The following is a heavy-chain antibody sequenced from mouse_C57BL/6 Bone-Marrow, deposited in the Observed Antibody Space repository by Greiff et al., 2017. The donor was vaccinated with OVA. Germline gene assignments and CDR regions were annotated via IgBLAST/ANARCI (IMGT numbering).Heavy chain of an antibody. V-gene: IGHV14-4*01. D-gene: IGHD2-1*01. J-gene: IGHJ2*01. CDR2: IDPENGDT. Sequence: VQLQQSGAELVRPGASVKLSCTASGFNIKDAYMHGVKQRPEQGLEGIGWIDPENGDTEYASKFQGKATITADTSSNTAYLQLSSLTSEDTAVYYCTSYGNFDYWGQGTTLTVSS. CDR3: TSYGNFDY. CDR1: GFNIKDAY.